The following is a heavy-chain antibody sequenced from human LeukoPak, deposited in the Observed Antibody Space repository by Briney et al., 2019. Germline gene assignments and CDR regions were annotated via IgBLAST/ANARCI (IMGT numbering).Heavy chain of an antibody. Sequence: PGGSLRLSCAASGFTFSSYAMSWVRQAPGRGLEWVSAISGSGGSTYYADSVKGRFTISRDNSKNTLYLQMNSQRAEDTAVYYCAIPSDSSSWYLDGFDYWGQGTLVTVSS. V-gene: IGHV3-23*01. CDR2: ISGSGGST. J-gene: IGHJ4*02. CDR1: GFTFSSYA. CDR3: AIPSDSSSWYLDGFDY. D-gene: IGHD6-13*01.